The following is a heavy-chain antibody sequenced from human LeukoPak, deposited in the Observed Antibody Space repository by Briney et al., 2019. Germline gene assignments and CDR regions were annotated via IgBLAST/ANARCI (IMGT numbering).Heavy chain of an antibody. D-gene: IGHD3-10*01. J-gene: IGHJ4*02. V-gene: IGHV3-21*01. CDR2: ITSSSSYI. Sequence: GGSLRLSCAASGFTFSSYSINRVRQAPGKGLEWVSSITSSSSYIYYADSVKGRFTISRDNAKNSLYLQMNSLRAEDTAVYYCARDRGAMVGFDYWGQGTLVTVSS. CDR1: GFTFSSYS. CDR3: ARDRGAMVGFDY.